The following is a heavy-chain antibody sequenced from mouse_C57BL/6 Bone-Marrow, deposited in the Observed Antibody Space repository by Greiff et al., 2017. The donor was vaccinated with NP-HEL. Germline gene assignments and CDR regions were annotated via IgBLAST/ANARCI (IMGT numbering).Heavy chain of an antibody. V-gene: IGHV1-64*01. CDR1: GHTFTSYW. D-gene: IGHD1-2*01. CDR3: ARPLPAWFAY. Sequence: VQLQQSGAELVKPGASVKLSCKASGHTFTSYWMHWVKQRPGQGLEWIGMIHPNSGSTNYNEKFKSKATLTVDKSSSTAYMQLSSLTSEDSAVYYCARPLPAWFAYWGQGTLVTVSA. J-gene: IGHJ3*01. CDR2: IHPNSGST.